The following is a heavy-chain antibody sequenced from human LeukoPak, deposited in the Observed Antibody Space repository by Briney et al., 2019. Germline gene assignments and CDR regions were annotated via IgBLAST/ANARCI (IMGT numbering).Heavy chain of an antibody. CDR1: GDSISSYY. Sequence: PSETLSLTCTVSGDSISSYYWSWIRQPPGKGLEWIGYIYYSGSTNYNPSLKSRVTISVDTSKNQFSLKLSSVTAADTAVYYCALWDGDYNKFDAFDIWGQGTMVTVSS. V-gene: IGHV4-59*08. CDR2: IYYSGST. J-gene: IGHJ3*02. CDR3: ALWDGDYNKFDAFDI. D-gene: IGHD4-17*01.